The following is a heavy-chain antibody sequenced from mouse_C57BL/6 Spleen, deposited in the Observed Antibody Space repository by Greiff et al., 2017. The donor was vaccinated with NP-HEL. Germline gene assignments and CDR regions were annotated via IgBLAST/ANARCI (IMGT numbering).Heavy chain of an antibody. CDR3: TTPITTVVAPAMDY. Sequence: EVKLQESGAELVRPGASVKLSCTASGFNIKDYYMHWVKQRPEQGLEWIGRIDPEDGDTEYAPKFQGKATMTADTSSNTAYLQLSSLTSEDTAVYYCTTPITTVVAPAMDYWGQGTSVTVSS. CDR1: GFNIKDYY. J-gene: IGHJ4*01. CDR2: IDPEDGDT. V-gene: IGHV14-1*01. D-gene: IGHD1-1*01.